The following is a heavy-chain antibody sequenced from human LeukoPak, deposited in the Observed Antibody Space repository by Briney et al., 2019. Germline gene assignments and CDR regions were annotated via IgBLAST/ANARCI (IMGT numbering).Heavy chain of an antibody. Sequence: SETLSLTCAVYGGSFSGYYWSWIRQPPGKGLEWIGEINHSGSTNYNPSLKSRVTISVDTSKNQFSLKLSSVTAADTAVYYCARGPDFWSGYYQVRYSDYWGQGTLVTVSS. CDR3: ARGPDFWSGYYQVRYSDY. CDR1: GGSFSGYY. J-gene: IGHJ4*02. D-gene: IGHD3-3*01. CDR2: INHSGST. V-gene: IGHV4-34*01.